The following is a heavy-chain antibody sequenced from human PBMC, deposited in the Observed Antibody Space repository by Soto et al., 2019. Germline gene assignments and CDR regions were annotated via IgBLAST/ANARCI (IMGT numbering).Heavy chain of an antibody. J-gene: IGHJ6*03. CDR2: ISAYNGNT. CDR1: GYTFTSYG. V-gene: IGHV1-18*01. Sequence: ASVKVSCKASGYTFTSYGISWVRQAPGQGLEWMGWISAYNGNTNYAQKLQGRVTMTTDTSTSTAYMELRSLRSDDTAVYYCARVGLGYCSSTSCYDKTYNYYYYMDVWGKGTTVTVSS. CDR3: ARVGLGYCSSTSCYDKTYNYYYYMDV. D-gene: IGHD2-2*01.